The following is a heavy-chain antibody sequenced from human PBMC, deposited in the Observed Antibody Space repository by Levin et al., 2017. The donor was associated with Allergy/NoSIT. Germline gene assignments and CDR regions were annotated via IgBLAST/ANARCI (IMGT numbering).Heavy chain of an antibody. V-gene: IGHV3-30*09. Sequence: QSGGSLRLSCAASGFTFSLFAMHWVRQAPGKGLEWLSVMSYDGSNKYYADSVKGRFAISRDNSKSTLYLQINSLRTEDTAVYYCARVFYASGGFSNAEIDYWGQGTLVTVSS. CDR2: MSYDGSNK. D-gene: IGHD3-10*01. J-gene: IGHJ4*02. CDR1: GFTFSLFA. CDR3: ARVFYASGGFSNAEIDY.